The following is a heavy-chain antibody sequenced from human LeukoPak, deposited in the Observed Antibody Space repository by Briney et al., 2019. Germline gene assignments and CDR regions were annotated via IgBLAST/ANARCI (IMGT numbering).Heavy chain of an antibody. CDR3: AKDQYSSGWASGAFDI. CDR1: GFTFSSYW. V-gene: IGHV3-9*01. CDR2: ISWNSGSI. D-gene: IGHD6-19*01. Sequence: GGSLRLSCAASGFTFSSYWMHWVRHAPGKGLEWVSGISWNSGSIGYADSVKGRFTISRDNAKNSLYLQMNSLRAEDTALYYCAKDQYSSGWASGAFDIWGQGTMVTVSS. J-gene: IGHJ3*02.